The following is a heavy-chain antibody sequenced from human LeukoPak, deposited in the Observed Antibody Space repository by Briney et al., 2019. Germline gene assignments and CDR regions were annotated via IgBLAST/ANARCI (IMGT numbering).Heavy chain of an antibody. D-gene: IGHD4-11*01. J-gene: IGHJ4*02. CDR3: ARDDPDSNYMDY. V-gene: IGHV3-11*01. CDR2: ISSSGSTI. CDR1: GFTFSDYY. Sequence: GGSLRLSCAASGFTFSDYYMSWIHQAPGKGLEWVSYISSSGSTIYYADSVKGRFTISRDNAKNSLYLQMNSLRAEDTAVYYCARDDPDSNYMDYWGQGTLVTVSS.